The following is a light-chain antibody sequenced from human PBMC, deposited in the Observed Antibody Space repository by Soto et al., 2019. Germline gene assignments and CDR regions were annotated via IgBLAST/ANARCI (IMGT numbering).Light chain of an antibody. CDR3: LQDYNYPRT. Sequence: IQMTQPPSSRSASLRHIVIITCRASQGIRYDLGWYQQKPGKAPKLLIYAASSLQSGVPPRFSGSGSGTDFTLTISSLQPEDFATYYCLQDYNYPRTFGQGTKVDIK. CDR2: AAS. V-gene: IGKV1-6*01. CDR1: QGIRYD. J-gene: IGKJ1*01.